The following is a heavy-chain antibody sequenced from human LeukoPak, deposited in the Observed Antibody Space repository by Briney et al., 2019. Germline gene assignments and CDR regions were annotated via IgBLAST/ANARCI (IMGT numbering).Heavy chain of an antibody. Sequence: PSETLSLTCTVSGGSISSADYYWGWIRQPPGKGLEWIGSIYYIGSTYYNPSLKSRVTISVDTSKNQFSLKLSSVTAADTAVYYCARLFGTDYGDTWGRGTLVTVSS. D-gene: IGHD4-17*01. CDR3: ARLFGTDYGDT. J-gene: IGHJ5*02. CDR1: GGSISSADYY. V-gene: IGHV4-39*01. CDR2: IYYIGST.